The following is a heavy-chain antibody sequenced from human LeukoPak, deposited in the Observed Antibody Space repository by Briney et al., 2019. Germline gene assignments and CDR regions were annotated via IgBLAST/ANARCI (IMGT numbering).Heavy chain of an antibody. CDR1: GGSISSYY. V-gene: IGHV4-4*07. D-gene: IGHD3-10*01. Sequence: SETLSLTCTVSGGSISSYYWSWIRQPAGKGLEWIGRIYTSGSTNYNPSLKSRVTMSVDTSKNQFSLKLSSVTAADTAVYYCASGEEVSGSIDYWGQGTLVTVSS. CDR3: ASGEEVSGSIDY. CDR2: IYTSGST. J-gene: IGHJ4*02.